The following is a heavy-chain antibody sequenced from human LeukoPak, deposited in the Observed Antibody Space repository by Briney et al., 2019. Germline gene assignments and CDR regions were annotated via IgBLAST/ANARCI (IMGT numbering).Heavy chain of an antibody. CDR1: GYTFTSYG. Sequence: GASVKVSCKASGYTFTSYGISWVRQAPGQGLEWMGWISAYNGNTNYAQKLQGRVTMTTDTSTSTAYMELRSLRSDDTAVYYCARDLTYYYDREPGFDYWGQGTLVTVSS. D-gene: IGHD3-22*01. CDR3: ARDLTYYYDREPGFDY. V-gene: IGHV1-18*01. J-gene: IGHJ4*02. CDR2: ISAYNGNT.